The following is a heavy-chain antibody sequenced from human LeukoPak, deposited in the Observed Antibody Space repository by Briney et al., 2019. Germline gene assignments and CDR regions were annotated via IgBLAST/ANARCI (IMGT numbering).Heavy chain of an antibody. V-gene: IGHV3-23*01. Sequence: GGSLRLSCAASGFTFSSYAMSWGRQAPGKGLECVSAISGSGGSTYYADSVKGRFAISRDNSKNPLYLQMNSLRAEDTAVYYCGRLHPTDNWFDPWGQGTLVTVSS. J-gene: IGHJ5*02. CDR2: ISGSGGST. CDR3: GRLHPTDNWFDP. CDR1: GFTFSSYA. D-gene: IGHD4-11*01.